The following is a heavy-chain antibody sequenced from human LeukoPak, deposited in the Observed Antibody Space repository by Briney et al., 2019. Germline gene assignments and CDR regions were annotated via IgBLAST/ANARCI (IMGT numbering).Heavy chain of an antibody. CDR2: IKSKTDGGTT. J-gene: IGHJ4*02. CDR1: GFTFSNAW. Sequence: GGTLRLSCAASGFTFSNAWMSWVRQAPGKGLEWVGRIKSKTDGGTTDYAAPVKGRFTISRDDSKNTLYLQMNSLKTEDTAVYYCTTFQWLRQQGYWGQGTLVTVSS. D-gene: IGHD5-12*01. CDR3: TTFQWLRQQGY. V-gene: IGHV3-15*01.